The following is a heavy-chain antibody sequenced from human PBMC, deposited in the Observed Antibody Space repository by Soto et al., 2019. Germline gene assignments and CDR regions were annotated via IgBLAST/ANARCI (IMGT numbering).Heavy chain of an antibody. V-gene: IGHV4-4*02. Sequence: PSETLSLTCNVSGGSMNMNNWWTWVRQFPGGGLEWIGETYPGGSTNYNPSLKSRVTISVDTSKNQFSLKLSSVTAADTAVYYCASRGTTTDCSGGSCYARGFDYSGQGTLVTVSS. CDR1: GGSMNMNNW. J-gene: IGHJ4*02. CDR2: TYPGGST. CDR3: ASRGTTTDCSGGSCYARGFDY. D-gene: IGHD2-15*01.